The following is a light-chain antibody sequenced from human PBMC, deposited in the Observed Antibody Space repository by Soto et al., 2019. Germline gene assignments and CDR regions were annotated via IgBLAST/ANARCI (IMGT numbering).Light chain of an antibody. J-gene: IGLJ2*01. Sequence: QSALTQPASVSGSPGQSITISCTGTSSDVGGYNYVSWYQQHPGKAPKLMIYDVSNRPSGVSNRFSGSKSGNTASLTISGLQAEDEADYYCSSYTSSSTLGKLVFGGGTQLTVL. CDR2: DVS. V-gene: IGLV2-14*01. CDR1: SSDVGGYNY. CDR3: SSYTSSSTLGKLV.